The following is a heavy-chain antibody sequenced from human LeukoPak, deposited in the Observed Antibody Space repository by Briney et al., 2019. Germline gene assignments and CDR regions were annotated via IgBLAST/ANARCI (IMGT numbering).Heavy chain of an antibody. D-gene: IGHD4-23*01. CDR3: ARKYGSNAGYFDY. Sequence: SETLSLTCAVSGYSISTGYYWGWVRQPPGKGLEWIGNSYHSGTSYYNPSLKSRVSISVDTSKSQFSLKLRSVTAADTAVYYCARKYGSNAGYFDYWGQGALVTVSS. V-gene: IGHV4-38-2*01. CDR2: SYHSGTS. J-gene: IGHJ4*02. CDR1: GYSISTGYY.